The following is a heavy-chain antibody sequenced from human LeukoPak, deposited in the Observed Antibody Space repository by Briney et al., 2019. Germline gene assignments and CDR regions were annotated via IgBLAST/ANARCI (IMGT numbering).Heavy chain of an antibody. J-gene: IGHJ6*02. CDR3: ARYCSSTSCYVSNYYYYGMDV. Sequence: SETLSLTCTVSGGSISSSSYSWGWIRQPPGKGLEWIGEINHSGSTNYNPSLKSRVTISVDTSKNQFSLKLSSVTAADTAVYYCARYCSSTSCYVSNYYYYGMDVWGQGTTVTVSS. CDR1: GGSISSSSYS. V-gene: IGHV4-39*07. CDR2: INHSGST. D-gene: IGHD2-2*01.